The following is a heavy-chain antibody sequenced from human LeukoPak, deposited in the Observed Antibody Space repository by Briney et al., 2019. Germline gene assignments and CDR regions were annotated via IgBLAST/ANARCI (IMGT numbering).Heavy chain of an antibody. CDR3: VRGYYGSGQLFDP. CDR2: INPNSGGT. V-gene: IGHV1-2*02. Sequence: ASVKVSCKASGYTFTSYGISWVRQAPGQGLEWMGWINPNSGGTNYAQKFQGRVTMTRDTSISTAYMELSRLRSDDTAVYYCVRGYYGSGQLFDPWGQGTLVTVSS. D-gene: IGHD3-10*01. CDR1: GYTFTSYG. J-gene: IGHJ5*02.